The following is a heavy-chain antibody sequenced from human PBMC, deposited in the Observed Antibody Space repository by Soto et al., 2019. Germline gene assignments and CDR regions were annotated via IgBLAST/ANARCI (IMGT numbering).Heavy chain of an antibody. Sequence: PGGSLRLSCAASGFTFSSYAMSWVRQAPGKGLEWVSAISGSGGSTYYADSVKGRFTISRDNSKNTLYLQMNSLRAEDTAVYYCAKAYYDFWSGYYGYWGQGTPVTVSS. J-gene: IGHJ4*02. D-gene: IGHD3-3*01. CDR3: AKAYYDFWSGYYGY. V-gene: IGHV3-23*01. CDR1: GFTFSSYA. CDR2: ISGSGGST.